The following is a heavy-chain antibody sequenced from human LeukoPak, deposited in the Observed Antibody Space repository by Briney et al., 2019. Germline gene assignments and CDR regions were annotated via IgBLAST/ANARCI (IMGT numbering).Heavy chain of an antibody. D-gene: IGHD3-10*01. Sequence: TSETLSLTCTVSGGSISSSYCSWIRQPAGKGLEWIGRIYTTGSTGSTDFNPSLKSRVTMSVDTSKNQFSLKLGSVTAADTAVYYCAGFGAGSYYWGQGTLVTVSS. CDR3: AGFGAGSYY. J-gene: IGHJ4*02. V-gene: IGHV4-4*07. CDR1: GGSISSSY. CDR2: IYTTGSTGST.